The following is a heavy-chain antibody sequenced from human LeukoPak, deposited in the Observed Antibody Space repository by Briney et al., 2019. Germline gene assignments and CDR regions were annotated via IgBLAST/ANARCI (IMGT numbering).Heavy chain of an antibody. CDR3: ASGIAVAGTGDY. V-gene: IGHV3-30*02. D-gene: IGHD6-19*01. CDR1: GFTFSSYG. CDR2: IRYDGSNK. J-gene: IGHJ4*02. Sequence: GGSLRLSCAASGFTFSSYGMHWAREAPGKGLEWVAFIRYDGSNKYYADPVKGRFTIPRDNSKNTLYLQMNSLRAEDTAVYYCASGIAVAGTGDYWGQGTPVTVSS.